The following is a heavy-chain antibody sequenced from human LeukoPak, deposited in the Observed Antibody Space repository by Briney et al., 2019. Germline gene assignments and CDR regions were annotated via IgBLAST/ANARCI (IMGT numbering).Heavy chain of an antibody. V-gene: IGHV4-38-2*01. J-gene: IGHJ4*02. CDR2: IYHSGST. CDR3: ARQFPEIDY. D-gene: IGHD5-24*01. CDR1: GYSISSGYY. Sequence: PSETLSLTCAVSGYSISSGYYWGWIRQPPGKGLEWIGSIYHSGSTYYNPSLKSRVTISVDTSKNQFSLKLNSVTAADTAVYYCARQFPEIDYWGQGTLVTVSS.